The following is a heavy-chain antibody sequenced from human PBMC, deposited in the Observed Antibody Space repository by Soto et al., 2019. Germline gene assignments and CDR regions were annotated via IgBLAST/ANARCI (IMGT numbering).Heavy chain of an antibody. J-gene: IGHJ6*02. CDR3: ASAGPSYGMDV. CDR2: ISAYNRYT. V-gene: IGHV1-18*01. Sequence: ASVKVSCKGSGYTFSSYGISWVRQAPGQGLEWMGWISAYNRYTNPAPNLQGRVTITRDTSASTAYMELSSLRSEDTAVYYCASAGPSYGMDVWGQGTTVTVSS. CDR1: GYTFSSYG.